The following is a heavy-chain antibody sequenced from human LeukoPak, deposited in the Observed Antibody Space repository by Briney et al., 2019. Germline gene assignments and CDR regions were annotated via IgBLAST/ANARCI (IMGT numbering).Heavy chain of an antibody. J-gene: IGHJ6*03. CDR1: GGSISSSSYY. CDR3: ARGDCSSTICYSPMDV. CDR2: IYHSGST. Sequence: KALETLSLTCTVSGGSISSSSYYWGWIRQPPGKGLEWIGEIYHSGSTNYNPSLKSRVTISVDTSKNQFSLKVNSVTAADTAVYYCARGDCSSTICYSPMDVWGKGTTVTVSS. D-gene: IGHD2-2*01. V-gene: IGHV4-39*07.